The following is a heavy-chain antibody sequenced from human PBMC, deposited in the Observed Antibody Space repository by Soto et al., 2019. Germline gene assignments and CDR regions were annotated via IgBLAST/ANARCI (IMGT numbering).Heavy chain of an antibody. V-gene: IGHV3-23*01. CDR2: IRGSGGST. D-gene: IGHD6-13*01. CDR1: GFTFSSYA. CDR3: AKVRQIEQQIYYYGMHX. Sequence: GGSLRLSCAASGFTFSSYAMSWVRQAPGKGLEWVSAIRGSGGSTYYAYSVKGRFTISRDNSKNTLYLQMNSLRAEDTAVYYCAKVRQIEQQIYYYGMHXWGQGTTVTVS. J-gene: IGHJ6*02.